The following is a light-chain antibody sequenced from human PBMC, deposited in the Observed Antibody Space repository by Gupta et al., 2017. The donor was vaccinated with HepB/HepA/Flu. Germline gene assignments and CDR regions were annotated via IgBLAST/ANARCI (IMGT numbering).Light chain of an antibody. CDR1: SSDVGNYNY. J-gene: IGLJ3*02. V-gene: IGLV2-8*01. Sequence: QSALTQPPSASGSPEQSVTISCTGTSSDVGNYNYVSWYQQLPGKAPKLMIYEVTNRPSGVPDRFSGSKSGNTASLTVSGLQAEDEADYYCSSYAGNNIWVFGGGTKLTVL. CDR3: SSYAGNNIWV. CDR2: EVT.